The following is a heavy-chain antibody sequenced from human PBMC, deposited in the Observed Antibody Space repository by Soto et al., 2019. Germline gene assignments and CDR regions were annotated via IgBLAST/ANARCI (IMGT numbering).Heavy chain of an antibody. CDR2: VYHSGST. Sequence: QVHLQESGPGLVNASGTLSLTCGVSGGSISTNNWWSWVRQTPGQGLEWIAEVYHSGSTNYNPSPQSPHTILGIPSKNQFFPGVTSVTAADPGVYYCDGAKLCNSLRCPHSFDTRGQGTLVSVSS. J-gene: IGHJ4*02. CDR1: GGSISTNNW. D-gene: IGHD2-2*01. CDR3: DGAKLCNSLRCPHSFDT. V-gene: IGHV4-4*02.